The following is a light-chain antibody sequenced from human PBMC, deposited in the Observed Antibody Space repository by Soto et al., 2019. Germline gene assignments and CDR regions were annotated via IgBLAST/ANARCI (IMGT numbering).Light chain of an antibody. CDR3: AAWDDSLNGGV. J-gene: IGLJ2*01. CDR2: SNN. Sequence: QSVLTQPPSASGTPGQRVTISCSGSSSNIGSKTVNWYQQLPGTAPKLLIYSNNQRPSGVPDRFSCSKSGTSASLAISGLQSEDEAEDYCAAWDDSLNGGVFGGGTKLTVL. V-gene: IGLV1-44*01. CDR1: SSNIGSKT.